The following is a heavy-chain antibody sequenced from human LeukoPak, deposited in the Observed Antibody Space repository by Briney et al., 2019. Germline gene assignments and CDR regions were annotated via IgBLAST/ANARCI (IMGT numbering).Heavy chain of an antibody. CDR3: AELGITMIGGV. J-gene: IGHJ6*04. CDR2: LSSSGRTT. V-gene: IGHV3-48*04. Sequence: GGSLRLSCAASGFTFSSYSMNWVRQAPGKGLEWVSYLSSSGRTTYYADSVKGRFTISRDNAKNSLYLQMNSLRAEDTAVYYCAELGITMIGGVWGKGTTVTISS. CDR1: GFTFSSYS. D-gene: IGHD3-10*02.